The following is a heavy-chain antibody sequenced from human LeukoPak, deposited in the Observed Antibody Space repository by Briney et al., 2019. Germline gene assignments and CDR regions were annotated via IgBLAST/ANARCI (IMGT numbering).Heavy chain of an antibody. CDR2: ISSGSRTI. CDR1: GFTFSSYS. D-gene: IGHD3-10*02. CDR3: AELGITMIGGV. V-gene: IGHV3-48*04. J-gene: IGHJ6*03. Sequence: GGSLRLSCAASGFTFSSYSMNWVRQAPGKGLEWVSYISSGSRTIHYAGSVKGRFTISRDNAKNSLYLQMNSLRAEDTAVYYCAELGITMIGGVWGKGTTVTISS.